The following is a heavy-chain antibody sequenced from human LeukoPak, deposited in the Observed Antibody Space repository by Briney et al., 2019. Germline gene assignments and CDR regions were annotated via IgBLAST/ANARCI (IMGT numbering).Heavy chain of an antibody. CDR3: GYSYGYFDY. CDR2: IKSKSDGGTT. D-gene: IGHD5-18*01. Sequence: PGGSLRLSCAASGLTFRNAWMSWVRQAPGKGLEWVGRIKSKSDGGTTDYAAPVKGRFTISRDDSKNTLHLQMNSLKTEDTAVYYCGYSYGYFDYWGQGTLVSVSS. J-gene: IGHJ4*02. V-gene: IGHV3-15*01. CDR1: GLTFRNAW.